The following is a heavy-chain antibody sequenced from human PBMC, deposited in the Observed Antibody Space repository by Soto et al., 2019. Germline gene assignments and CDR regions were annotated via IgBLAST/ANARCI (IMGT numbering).Heavy chain of an antibody. CDR1: GFTLSNYW. V-gene: IGHV3-7*05. D-gene: IGHD3-10*01. CDR3: ARAGSENDY. J-gene: IGHJ4*02. Sequence: EVQLVESGGGLVQPGGSLRLSCAASGFTLSNYWMSWVRQAPGKGLEWVANIKQDGSERNYVDSVKGRFTISRDTAKNSLYLQLNSLRAEDTAVYYCARAGSENDYWGQGTLVTVSS. CDR2: IKQDGSER.